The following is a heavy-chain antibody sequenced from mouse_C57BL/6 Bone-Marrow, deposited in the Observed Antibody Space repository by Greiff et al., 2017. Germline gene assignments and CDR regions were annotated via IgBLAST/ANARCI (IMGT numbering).Heavy chain of an antibody. D-gene: IGHD2-3*01. Sequence: QVQLQQSGPELVKPGASVKISCKASGYAFSSSWMNWVKQRPGKGLEWIGRIYPGDGDTNYNGKVKGKATLTADKSSSTAYMQLSSLTSEASAVDFGARLGGWPPVAYWGQGTLVTVSA. CDR3: ARLGGWPPVAY. J-gene: IGHJ3*01. CDR2: IYPGDGDT. V-gene: IGHV1-82*01. CDR1: GYAFSSSW.